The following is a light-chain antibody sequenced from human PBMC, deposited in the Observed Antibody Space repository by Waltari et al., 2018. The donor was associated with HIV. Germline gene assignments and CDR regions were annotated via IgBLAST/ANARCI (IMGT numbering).Light chain of an antibody. Sequence: SYVLTQPPSVSVAPGQTARITCGGKSTGTKSVHWYQQRPGQAPLLVINYNSDPERLSGSNSGNTATLTISRVEAGDEADYYCQVWDSSRDYYVVFGGGTKLTVL. CDR2: YNS. CDR3: QVWDSSRDYYVV. V-gene: IGLV3-21*04. CDR1: STGTKS. J-gene: IGLJ2*01.